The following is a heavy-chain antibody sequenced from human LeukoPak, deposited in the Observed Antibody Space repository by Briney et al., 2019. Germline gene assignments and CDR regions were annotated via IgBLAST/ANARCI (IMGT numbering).Heavy chain of an antibody. Sequence: SETLSLTCTVSGGSTSSSSYYWGWIHQPPGKGLEWIGSIYYSGSTYYNPSLKSRVTISVDTSKNQFSLKLSSVTAADTAVYYCARQPGTLPSIAVAGTFDYWGQGTLVTVSS. CDR2: IYYSGST. V-gene: IGHV4-39*01. D-gene: IGHD6-19*01. J-gene: IGHJ4*02. CDR3: ARQPGTLPSIAVAGTFDY. CDR1: GGSTSSSSYY.